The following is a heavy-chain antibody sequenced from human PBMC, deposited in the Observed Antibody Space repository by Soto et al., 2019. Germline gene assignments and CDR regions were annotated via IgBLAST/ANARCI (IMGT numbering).Heavy chain of an antibody. CDR1: GFTFSGFE. J-gene: IGHJ4*02. Sequence: GGSLRLSCAASGFTFSGFEMTWVRQAPGKGLEWVSYISTGATTVHYADSVKGRFTISRDNAKNSLFLQMSSLRAEDTAVYYCAREIVAGGYFDYWGQGTLVTVSS. D-gene: IGHD2-21*01. V-gene: IGHV3-48*03. CDR2: ISTGATTV. CDR3: AREIVAGGYFDY.